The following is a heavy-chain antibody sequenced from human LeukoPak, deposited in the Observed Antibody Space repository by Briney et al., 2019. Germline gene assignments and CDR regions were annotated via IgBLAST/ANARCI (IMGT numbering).Heavy chain of an antibody. CDR2: IKRETDGGTT. Sequence: GSLRLSCAASGFTFSSAWMNWVRQAPGKGLEWVGRIKRETDGGTTDYAAPVKGRFTISRDDSKNTLFLQMNSLKTEDTAVYYCTTETAVDYWGQGTLVIVSS. J-gene: IGHJ4*02. D-gene: IGHD1-1*01. V-gene: IGHV3-15*01. CDR3: TTETAVDY. CDR1: GFTFSSAW.